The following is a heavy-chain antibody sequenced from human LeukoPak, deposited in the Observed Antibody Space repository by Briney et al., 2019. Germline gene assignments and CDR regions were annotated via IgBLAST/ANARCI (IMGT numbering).Heavy chain of an antibody. CDR3: ARDSEMTDAFDI. J-gene: IGHJ3*02. Sequence: PSETLSLTCTVSGGSISSGSYYWSWIRQPAGKGLEWIGRIYTSGSTNYNPSLKSRVTMSVDTSKNQFSLKLSSVTAADTAVYYCARDSEMTDAFDIWGQGTMVTVSS. CDR1: GGSISSGSYY. D-gene: IGHD5-24*01. CDR2: IYTSGST. V-gene: IGHV4-61*02.